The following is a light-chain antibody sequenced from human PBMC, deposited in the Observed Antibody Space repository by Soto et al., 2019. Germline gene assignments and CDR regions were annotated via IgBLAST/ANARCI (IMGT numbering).Light chain of an antibody. CDR3: AAWDDSLSGHYV. Sequence: QSVLTQPPSAYGTPGQRVTISCSGSSSNIGSNYVYWYQQLPGTAPKLLIYSNNQRPSGVPDRFSGSKSGTSASLAISGLRSEDEADYYCAAWDDSLSGHYVFGTGTKLTVL. CDR2: SNN. V-gene: IGLV1-47*02. J-gene: IGLJ1*01. CDR1: SSNIGSNY.